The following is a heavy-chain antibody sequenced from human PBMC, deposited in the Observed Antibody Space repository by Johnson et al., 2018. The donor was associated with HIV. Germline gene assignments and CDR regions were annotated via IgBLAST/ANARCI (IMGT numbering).Heavy chain of an antibody. CDR2: ISNSGSSI. Sequence: QVQLVESGGGLVKPGGSLRLSCVASGFTFSDYYMTWIRQAPGKGLEWVSYISNSGSSIYYADSVKGRFTISRDNAKNSLYLQMNSLRAEDTAVYYCATDLSRWELHPLSAFDIWGQGTMVTVSS. CDR1: GFTFSDYY. J-gene: IGHJ3*02. CDR3: ATDLSRWELHPLSAFDI. D-gene: IGHD4-23*01. V-gene: IGHV3-11*04.